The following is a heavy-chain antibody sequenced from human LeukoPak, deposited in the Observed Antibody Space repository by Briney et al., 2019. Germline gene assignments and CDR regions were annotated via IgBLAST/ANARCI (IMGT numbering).Heavy chain of an antibody. V-gene: IGHV3-11*04. D-gene: IGHD3-3*01. J-gene: IGHJ4*02. CDR3: ARDHDPGFLEWLPTDY. Sequence: GGSLRLSCAASGFTFSDYYMSWIRQAPGKGLEWVSYISSSGSTIYYADSVKGRFTISRDNAKNSLYLQMNSLRAEDTAVYYCARDHDPGFLEWLPTDYWGQGTLVTVSS. CDR1: GFTFSDYY. CDR2: ISSSGSTI.